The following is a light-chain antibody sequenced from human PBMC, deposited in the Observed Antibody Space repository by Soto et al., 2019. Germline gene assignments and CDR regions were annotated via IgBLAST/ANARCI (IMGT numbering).Light chain of an antibody. Sequence: EIVMTQSPATVSVSPGERATLSCRASQSISTNLAWYQQKPGQAPRLLIFGASNRATAVPARFTASGSGTEFTLTINILQSEDCAFYYCQQYNTWPPLTFGGGTKVEI. CDR1: QSISTN. CDR2: GAS. J-gene: IGKJ4*01. V-gene: IGKV3-15*01. CDR3: QQYNTWPPLT.